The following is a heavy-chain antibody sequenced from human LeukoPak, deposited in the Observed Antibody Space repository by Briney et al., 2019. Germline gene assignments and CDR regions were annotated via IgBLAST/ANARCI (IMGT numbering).Heavy chain of an antibody. Sequence: GGSLRLSCAASGFTVSSNYMSWVRQAPGKGLEWVSVIYSGGSTYYADSVKGRFTISRDNSKNTLYLQMNSLRAEDTAVYYCAREVPIDYDSSGYYWGQGTLVTVSS. CDR2: IYSGGST. D-gene: IGHD3-22*01. J-gene: IGHJ4*02. CDR1: GFTVSSNY. CDR3: AREVPIDYDSSGYY. V-gene: IGHV3-53*01.